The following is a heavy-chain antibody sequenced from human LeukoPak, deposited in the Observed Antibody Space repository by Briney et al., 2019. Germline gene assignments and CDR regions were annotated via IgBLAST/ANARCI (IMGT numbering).Heavy chain of an antibody. Sequence: PGRSLRLSCAASGFTFSSYGMHWVRQAPGKGLEWVAVIWYDGSNKYYADSVKGRFTISRDNSKNTLYLQMNSLRAEDTAVYYCASHVDTAMGTRPFDYWGQGTLVTVSS. CDR1: GFTFSSYG. CDR3: ASHVDTAMGTRPFDY. D-gene: IGHD5-18*01. CDR2: IWYDGSNK. V-gene: IGHV3-33*01. J-gene: IGHJ4*02.